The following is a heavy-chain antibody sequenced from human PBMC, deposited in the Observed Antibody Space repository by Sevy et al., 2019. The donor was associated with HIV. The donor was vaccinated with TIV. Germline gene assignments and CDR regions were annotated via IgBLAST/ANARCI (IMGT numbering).Heavy chain of an antibody. D-gene: IGHD3-22*01. CDR2: FDPEDGET. CDR3: ATDSVLLKGRYYDSSGYYLHY. CDR1: GYIFTELS. J-gene: IGHJ4*02. V-gene: IGHV1-24*01. Sequence: ASVKVSCKVSGYIFTELSMHWVRQAPGKGLEWMGGFDPEDGETIYAQKFQGRVTMTEDTSTDTAYMDQCSLRSEDTAVYYCATDSVLLKGRYYDSSGYYLHYWGQGTLVTVSS.